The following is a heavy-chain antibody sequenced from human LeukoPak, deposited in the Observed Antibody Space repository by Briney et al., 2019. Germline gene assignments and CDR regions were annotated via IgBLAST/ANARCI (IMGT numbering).Heavy chain of an antibody. V-gene: IGHV3-43*01. CDR1: GFTFDDYT. CDR3: ATYSGSYFGY. Sequence: QAGGSLRLSCAASGFTFDDYTMHWVRQAPGKGLEWVSLISWDGGSTYYADSVKGRFTISRDNSKNSLYLQMNSLRVEDTAIYYCATYSGSYFGYWGQGTLVTVSS. CDR2: ISWDGGST. J-gene: IGHJ4*02. D-gene: IGHD1-26*01.